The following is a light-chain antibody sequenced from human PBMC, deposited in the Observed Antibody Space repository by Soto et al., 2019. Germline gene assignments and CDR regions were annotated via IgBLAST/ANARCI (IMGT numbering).Light chain of an antibody. CDR3: QQRSNWLT. CDR1: QSVSSY. Sequence: EVVLTLSLATLSLYPGERATLSCRASQSVSSYLAWYQQKPGQAPRLLIYDASNRATGIPARFSGSGSGTDFTLTISSLEPEDFAVYYCQQRSNWLTFGGGTKVAIK. V-gene: IGKV3-11*01. J-gene: IGKJ4*01. CDR2: DAS.